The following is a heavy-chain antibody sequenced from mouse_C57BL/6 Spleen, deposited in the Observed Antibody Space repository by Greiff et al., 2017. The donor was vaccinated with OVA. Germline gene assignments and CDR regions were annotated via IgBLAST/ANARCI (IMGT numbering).Heavy chain of an antibody. Sequence: VQLQQPGAELVMPGASVKLSCKASGYTFTSYWMHWVKQRPGQGLEWIGEIDPSDSYTNYNQKFKGKSTLTVDKSSSTAYMQLSSLTSEDSAVYYCARGGDSLAWFAYWGQGTLVTVSA. D-gene: IGHD3-2*01. CDR2: IDPSDSYT. CDR1: GYTFTSYW. J-gene: IGHJ3*01. CDR3: ARGGDSLAWFAY. V-gene: IGHV1-69*01.